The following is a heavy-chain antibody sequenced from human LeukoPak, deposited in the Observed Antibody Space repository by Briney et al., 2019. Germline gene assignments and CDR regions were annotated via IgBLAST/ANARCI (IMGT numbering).Heavy chain of an antibody. J-gene: IGHJ4*02. Sequence: PGGTLRLSCTASGLTSSNFVMSWVRQGPGKGLEWVSSISDSGGTIYHTDSVKGRFTTSRDNSKKTLYLQMNSLRAEDTAVYYCAKDRAIRGGKGFYSCGQGTLVTVSS. D-gene: IGHD3-10*01. CDR1: GLTSSNFV. V-gene: IGHV3-23*01. CDR2: ISDSGGTI. CDR3: AKDRAIRGGKGFYS.